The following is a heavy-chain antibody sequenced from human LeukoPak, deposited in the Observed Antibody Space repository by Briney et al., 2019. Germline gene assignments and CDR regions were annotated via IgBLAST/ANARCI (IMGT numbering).Heavy chain of an antibody. J-gene: IGHJ5*02. V-gene: IGHV1-69*08. CDR2: ITPVIGSV. Sequence: SVKVSCKTSGGTFNSHIFSWVRQAPGQGLEWMGRITPVIGSVRYAQKFQGRMTIFADASTTTAYMELNSLTSEDTAVYFCTRVNLRGSQYNWFDPWGQGTLVTVSS. D-gene: IGHD1-26*01. CDR1: GGTFNSHI. CDR3: TRVNLRGSQYNWFDP.